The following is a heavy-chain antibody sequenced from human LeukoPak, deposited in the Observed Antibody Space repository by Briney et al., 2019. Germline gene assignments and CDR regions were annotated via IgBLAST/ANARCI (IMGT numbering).Heavy chain of an antibody. CDR2: MNPNSGNT. J-gene: IGHJ4*02. V-gene: IGHV1-8*02. CDR3: ARDFGCGGDCGVDY. Sequence: GASVKVSCKASGYTFTNYGINWVRQATGQGLEWMGWMNPNSGNTGYAQKFQGRVTMTRDLSTSTVYMELSSPRSEDTAVYYCARDFGCGGDCGVDYWGQGTLVTVSS. D-gene: IGHD2-21*02. CDR1: GYTFTNYG.